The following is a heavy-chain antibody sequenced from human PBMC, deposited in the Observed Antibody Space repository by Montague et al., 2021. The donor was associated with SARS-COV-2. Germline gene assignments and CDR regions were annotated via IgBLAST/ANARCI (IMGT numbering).Heavy chain of an antibody. CDR1: GFSFSSYW. J-gene: IGHJ4*02. CDR3: AKGYYYDTSGYLHPFDY. D-gene: IGHD3-22*01. Sequence: SLRLSCAASGFSFSSYWMSWVRQAPGKGLEWVSGVTGSGGSTYYADSVKGRFTISRDNSKNTLYLQMNSLRAEDTAVYYCAKGYYYDTSGYLHPFDYWGQGTLVTVSS. V-gene: IGHV3-23*01. CDR2: VTGSGGST.